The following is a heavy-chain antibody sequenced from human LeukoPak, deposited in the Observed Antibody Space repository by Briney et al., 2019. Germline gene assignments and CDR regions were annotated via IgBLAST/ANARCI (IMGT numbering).Heavy chain of an antibody. J-gene: IGHJ4*02. CDR3: AKVSGLGWHFDY. D-gene: IGHD1-26*01. CDR2: ISTSGSLI. V-gene: IGHV3-48*03. Sequence: PGGSLRLSCAASGFTFSNYEMNWVRQAPGKGLEWVSFISTSGSLIYYADSVKGRFTISRDNAKNSLFLHMNSLRAEDTAVYYCAKVSGLGWHFDYWGQGTLVTVSS. CDR1: GFTFSNYE.